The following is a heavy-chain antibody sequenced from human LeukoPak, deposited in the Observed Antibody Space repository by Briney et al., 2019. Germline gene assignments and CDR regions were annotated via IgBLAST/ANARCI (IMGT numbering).Heavy chain of an antibody. Sequence: GGSLRLSCAASGFTFSSYAMVWVRQVPGKGLVSVSRISNDGKTTLYADSVKGRFTISRDNAKNTVYLQMSSLRAEGTAVYFCAAGGRSGYWGQGTLVTVSS. CDR2: ISNDGKTT. J-gene: IGHJ4*02. V-gene: IGHV3-74*01. D-gene: IGHD2-15*01. CDR3: AAGGRSGY. CDR1: GFTFSSYA.